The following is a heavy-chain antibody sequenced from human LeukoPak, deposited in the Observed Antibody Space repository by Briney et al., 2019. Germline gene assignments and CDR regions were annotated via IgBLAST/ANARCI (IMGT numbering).Heavy chain of an antibody. Sequence: GASVKVSCKASGYTFTGYYIHWVRQAPGQGLEWIGWINPNNVGTNYAQKFQDRATMTRDTSISTAYMELSRLTSDDTAVYYCARDQNFHDSGGYYGIDCWGQGTLATVSS. J-gene: IGHJ4*02. D-gene: IGHD3-22*01. CDR1: GYTFTGYY. V-gene: IGHV1-2*02. CDR2: INPNNVGT. CDR3: ARDQNFHDSGGYYGIDC.